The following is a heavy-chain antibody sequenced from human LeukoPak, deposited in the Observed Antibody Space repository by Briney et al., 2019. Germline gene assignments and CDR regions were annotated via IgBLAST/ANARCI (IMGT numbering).Heavy chain of an antibody. J-gene: IGHJ6*04. CDR1: GFTFSDYY. D-gene: IGHD2-2*01. Sequence: PGESLRLSCAASGFTFSDYYMSWIRQTPGKGLEWVSYISSSSSYTNYADSVKGRFTISRDNAKNSLYLQMNSLRAEDTAVYYCARDSVLVPAAIPLPYYYYGMDVWGKGTTVTVSS. CDR2: ISSSSSYT. V-gene: IGHV3-11*06. CDR3: ARDSVLVPAAIPLPYYYYGMDV.